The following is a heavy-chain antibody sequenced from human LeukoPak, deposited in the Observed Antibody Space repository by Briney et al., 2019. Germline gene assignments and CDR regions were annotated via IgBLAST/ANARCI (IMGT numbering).Heavy chain of an antibody. Sequence: SETLSLTCTVSGRSISSYYWSWIRQPPGKGLEWIGYIYYSGSTNYNPSLKSRVTISVDTSKNQFSLKLSSVTAADTAVYYCARYFGDPGPVPGVSAPYYYYYYGMDVWGQGTTVTVSS. CDR1: GRSISSYY. CDR3: ARYFGDPGPVPGVSAPYYYYYYGMDV. J-gene: IGHJ6*02. D-gene: IGHD3-10*01. V-gene: IGHV4-59*01. CDR2: IYYSGST.